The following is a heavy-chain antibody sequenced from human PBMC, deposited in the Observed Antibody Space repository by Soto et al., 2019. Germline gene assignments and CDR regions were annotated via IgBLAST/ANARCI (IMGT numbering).Heavy chain of an antibody. CDR1: GGSISSGGYS. D-gene: IGHD6-19*01. V-gene: IGHV4-30-2*01. CDR3: ARGGWKLFDY. Sequence: SETLSLTCAVSGGSISSGGYSWSWIRQPPGKGLECIGYIYHSGSTYYNPSLKSRVTISVDRSKSQLSLKLSSVTAADTAVYYCARGGWKLFDYWGQGTLVTVSS. CDR2: IYHSGST. J-gene: IGHJ4*02.